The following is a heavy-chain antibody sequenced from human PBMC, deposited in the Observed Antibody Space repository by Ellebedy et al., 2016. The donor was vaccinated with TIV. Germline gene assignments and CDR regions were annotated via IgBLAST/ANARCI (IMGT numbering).Heavy chain of an antibody. CDR2: ISYDGSNN. Sequence: GESLKISCAASGFIFSSYAMHWVRQAPGKGLEWVALISYDGSNNYVADSVKGRFTISRDNSNNTLYLQMNSLGAEDTAVYYCSKANTSPDFGMDVWGHGTTITVSS. J-gene: IGHJ6*02. CDR3: SKANTSPDFGMDV. V-gene: IGHV3-30*18. CDR1: GFIFSSYA. D-gene: IGHD3-3*01.